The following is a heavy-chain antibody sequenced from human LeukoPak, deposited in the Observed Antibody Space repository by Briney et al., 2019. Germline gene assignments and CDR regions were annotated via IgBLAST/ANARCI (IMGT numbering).Heavy chain of an antibody. D-gene: IGHD2-15*01. CDR2: IWYDGSNK. J-gene: IGHJ6*02. Sequence: GGSLRLSCAASGFSFSNHGIHWVRQAPGKGLEWVSFIWYDGSNKYYADSVKGRFTISRDDSKNTVYLQMNSLRAGDTSVYYCARDGEYCSAGCTSHSYSYGLDVWGQGTTVTVSS. CDR3: ARDGEYCSAGCTSHSYSYGLDV. CDR1: GFSFSNHG. V-gene: IGHV3-33*01.